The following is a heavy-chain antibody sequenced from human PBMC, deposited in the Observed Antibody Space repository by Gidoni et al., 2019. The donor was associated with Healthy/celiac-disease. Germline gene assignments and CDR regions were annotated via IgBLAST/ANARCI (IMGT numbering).Heavy chain of an antibody. J-gene: IGHJ4*02. V-gene: IGHV3-15*07. CDR3: TTYGWMVGSSSPEPQLYYFDY. CDR2: IKSKTDGGTT. CDR1: GFTFSNPL. D-gene: IGHD6-6*01. Sequence: EVQLVESGGGLVKPGGSLRLSCAASGFTFSNPLMTWIRQAPGTGLEWGGRIKSKTDGGTTDYAAPVTGRFTISRDDSKNTLYLQMNSLKAEDTAVYYCTTYGWMVGSSSPEPQLYYFDYWGQGTLVTVSS.